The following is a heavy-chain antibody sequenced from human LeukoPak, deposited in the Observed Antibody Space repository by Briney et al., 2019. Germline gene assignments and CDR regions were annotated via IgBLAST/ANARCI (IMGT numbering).Heavy chain of an antibody. CDR3: ARGVYGFDV. CDR1: GFTFSNYW. V-gene: IGHV3-7*01. Sequence: SGGSLRLSCAASGFTFSNYWMAWVRQAPGKGLEWVAYMSQDGIEIYYLDSVKGRFIISRDNAKNSLYLQMHSLRAEDTAVYYCARGVYGFDVWGQGTLITVSS. J-gene: IGHJ3*01. CDR2: MSQDGIEI. D-gene: IGHD2-8*01.